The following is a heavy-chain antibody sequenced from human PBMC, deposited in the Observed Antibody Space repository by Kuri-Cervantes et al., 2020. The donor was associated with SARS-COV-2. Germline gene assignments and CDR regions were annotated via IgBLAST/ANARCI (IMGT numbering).Heavy chain of an antibody. Sequence: GESLKISCAASGFTFSSYGMHWVRQAPGKGLEWVAFIRYDGSNKYYADSVKGRFTISRDNSKNTLYLQMNSLRAEDTAVYCCAKDRPSGSYLNYFDYWGQGTLVTVSS. J-gene: IGHJ4*02. CDR3: AKDRPSGSYLNYFDY. D-gene: IGHD1-26*01. CDR1: GFTFSSYG. V-gene: IGHV3-30*02. CDR2: IRYDGSNK.